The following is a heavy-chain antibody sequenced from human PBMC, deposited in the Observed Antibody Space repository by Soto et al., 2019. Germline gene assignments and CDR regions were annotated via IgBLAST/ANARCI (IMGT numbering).Heavy chain of an antibody. Sequence: PSGTLSLTCSVSGGSISSSSYYWAWIRQPQGKGLEWLGTIYYSGKTYYNPSLKSRITISVDTSKNQFSLNLSSVTAADTAVYYCARHGEELELRTPFHSWGQVTLVTVSS. V-gene: IGHV4-39*01. CDR3: ARHGEELELRTPFHS. J-gene: IGHJ4*02. D-gene: IGHD1-7*01. CDR2: IYYSGKT. CDR1: GGSISSSSYY.